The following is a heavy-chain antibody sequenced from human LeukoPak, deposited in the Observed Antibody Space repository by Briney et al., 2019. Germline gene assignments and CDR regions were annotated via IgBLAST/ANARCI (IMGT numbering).Heavy chain of an antibody. CDR3: ARGVPAASISYYYYMDV. CDR1: GGTFSSYA. Sequence: VASVKVSCKASGGTFSSYAISWVRQAPGQGLEWMGGIIPIFGTANYAQKFQGRVTITTDESTSTAYMELSSLRSEDTAVYYCARGVPAASISYYYYMDVWGKGTTVTVSS. D-gene: IGHD2-2*01. V-gene: IGHV1-69*05. J-gene: IGHJ6*03. CDR2: IIPIFGTA.